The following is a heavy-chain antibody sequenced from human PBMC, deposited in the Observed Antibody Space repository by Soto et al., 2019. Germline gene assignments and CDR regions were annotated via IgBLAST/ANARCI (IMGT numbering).Heavy chain of an antibody. J-gene: IGHJ4*02. D-gene: IGHD5-18*01. CDR3: ASGYSDGKGTFDS. Sequence: QVQLVQSGAQVKKPGSSVKVSCKASGGTFNNYAINWVRQAPGQGLEWLGGIIPIFGTANYGQKFQGRVTITADEPTSTAYMDLSSLTYEDTAVSFCASGYSDGKGTFDSWGQGTLVTVSS. CDR2: IIPIFGTA. CDR1: GGTFNNYA. V-gene: IGHV1-69*01.